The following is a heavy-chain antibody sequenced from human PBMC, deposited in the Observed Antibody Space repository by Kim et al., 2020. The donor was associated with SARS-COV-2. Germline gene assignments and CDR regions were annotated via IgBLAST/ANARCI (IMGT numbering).Heavy chain of an antibody. Sequence: SPSFQGQVTISADKSISTAYLQWSSLKASDTAMYYCARRIAAAGTKAFDIWGQGTMVTVSS. J-gene: IGHJ3*02. CDR3: ARRIAAAGTKAFDI. D-gene: IGHD6-13*01. V-gene: IGHV5-51*01.